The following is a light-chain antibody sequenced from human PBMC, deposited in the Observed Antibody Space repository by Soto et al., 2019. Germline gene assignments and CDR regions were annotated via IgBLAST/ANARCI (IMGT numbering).Light chain of an antibody. Sequence: EIVLTQSPGTLSLSPGERATLSCRASQSVSSSYLAWYQQKPGQAPRLLIYGASSRATGIPDRFSGSGSGTAFTFTISRLEPEDFAVYYCQQYGSSPYTFGQATKLETK. V-gene: IGKV3-20*01. CDR2: GAS. CDR1: QSVSSSY. J-gene: IGKJ2*01. CDR3: QQYGSSPYT.